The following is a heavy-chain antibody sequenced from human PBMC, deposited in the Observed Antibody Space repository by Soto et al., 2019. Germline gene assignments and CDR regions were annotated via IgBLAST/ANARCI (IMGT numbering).Heavy chain of an antibody. V-gene: IGHV4-34*01. CDR3: ARGLGGYCSSTSCYVGGYYYYYYMDV. Sequence: PSETLSLTCAVYGGSFSGYYWSWIRQPPGKGLEWIGEINHSGSTNYNPSLKSRVTISVDTSKNQFSLKLSSVTAADTAVYYCARGLGGYCSSTSCYVGGYYYYYYMDVCGKGTTVTVSS. CDR2: INHSGST. D-gene: IGHD2-2*01. CDR1: GGSFSGYY. J-gene: IGHJ6*03.